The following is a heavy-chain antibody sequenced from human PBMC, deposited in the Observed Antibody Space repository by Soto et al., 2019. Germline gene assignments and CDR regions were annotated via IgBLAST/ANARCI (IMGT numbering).Heavy chain of an antibody. Sequence: QVQLQESGPGLVKPSGTLSLTCAVSGGSISSSNWWSWVRQPPGKGLEWIGEIYHSGSTNYNPSLKSRVTIAVDKSKNQFSLKLSSVTAADTAVYYCARDGGTMVRGAHFDYWGQGTLVTVSS. CDR2: IYHSGST. J-gene: IGHJ4*02. CDR3: ARDGGTMVRGAHFDY. D-gene: IGHD3-10*01. CDR1: GGSISSSNW. V-gene: IGHV4-4*02.